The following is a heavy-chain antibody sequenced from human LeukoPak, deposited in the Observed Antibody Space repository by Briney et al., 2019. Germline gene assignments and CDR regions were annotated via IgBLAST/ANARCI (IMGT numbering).Heavy chain of an antibody. CDR1: GGSISSSSYY. V-gene: IGHV4-39*01. Sequence: MSSETLSLTCTVSGGSISSSSYYWGWIRQPPGKGLEWIGSMYYSGSTYYNPSLKSRVTISVDTSKNQFSLKLSSVTAADTAVYYCAKGIGYSYGYFDYWGQGTLVTVSS. D-gene: IGHD5-18*01. J-gene: IGHJ4*02. CDR3: AKGIGYSYGYFDY. CDR2: MYYSGST.